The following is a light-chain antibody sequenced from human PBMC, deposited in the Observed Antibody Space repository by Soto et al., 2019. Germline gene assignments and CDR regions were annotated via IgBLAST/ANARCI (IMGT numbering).Light chain of an antibody. J-gene: IGKJ1*01. V-gene: IGKV3-20*01. Sequence: EIVLTQSPGTLALSPGEGATLSCRASQSVSKYLAWYQQKPGQAPRLLIFGASSRATDIPDRFSGRGSGTDFTLTVTSLEPEDFAVYYCQQYGGSPQTFGQGTKVEIK. CDR2: GAS. CDR1: QSVSKY. CDR3: QQYGGSPQT.